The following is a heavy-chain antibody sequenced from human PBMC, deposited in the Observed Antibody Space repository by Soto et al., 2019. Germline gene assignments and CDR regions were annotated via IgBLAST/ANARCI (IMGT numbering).Heavy chain of an antibody. CDR1: GGTFSTYA. D-gene: IGHD5-18*01. CDR2: IIPIFGTA. V-gene: IGHV1-69*13. CDR3: ARGQGGYSYGHRINNWFDP. J-gene: IGHJ5*02. Sequence: GASVKDSCKASGGTFSTYAISWVRQAPGQGREWMGGIIPIFGTANYAQKFQGRVTITADESTSTAYMELSSLRSEDTAVYYCARGQGGYSYGHRINNWFDPWGQGTLVTVSS.